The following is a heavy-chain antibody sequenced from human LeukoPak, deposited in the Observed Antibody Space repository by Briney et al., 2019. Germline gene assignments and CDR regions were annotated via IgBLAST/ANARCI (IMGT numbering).Heavy chain of an antibody. CDR2: IKQDGSEK. V-gene: IGHV3-7*01. J-gene: IGHJ4*02. D-gene: IGHD3-3*01. CDR3: ARDQSDYDFWSGYYQYYFDY. Sequence: GGSLRLSCAASGFTFSSYWMSWVRQAPGKGLEWVANIKQDGSEKYYVDSVKGRFTISRDNAKNLLYLQMNSLRAEDTAVYYCARDQSDYDFWSGYYQYYFDYWGQGTLVTVSS. CDR1: GFTFSSYW.